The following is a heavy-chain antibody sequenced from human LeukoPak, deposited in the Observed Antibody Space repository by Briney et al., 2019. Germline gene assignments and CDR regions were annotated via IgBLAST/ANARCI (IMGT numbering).Heavy chain of an antibody. CDR3: ARDDYSGSYRPFDY. CDR1: GYTFTGYF. CDR2: INPNSGVT. D-gene: IGHD1-26*01. J-gene: IGHJ4*02. V-gene: IGHV1-2*02. Sequence: AASVRVSCKASGYTFTGYFLHWVRQAPGQGLEWMGWINPNSGVTTYAQRFQGRVTLTRDTSISTAYMELSSLKSDDTAVYYCARDDYSGSYRPFDYWGQGTLVTVSS.